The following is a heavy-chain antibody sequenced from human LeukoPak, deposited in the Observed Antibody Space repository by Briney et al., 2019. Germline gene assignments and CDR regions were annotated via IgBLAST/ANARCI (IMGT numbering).Heavy chain of an antibody. V-gene: IGHV4-59*01. J-gene: IGHJ3*02. CDR1: GGSISSYY. CDR3: ARDSYYYDSSGYYHGAFDI. Sequence: SETLSLTCTVSGGSISSYYWSWIRQPPGKVLEWIGYIYYSGSTNYNPSLKSRVTISVDTSKNQFSLKLSSVTAADTAVYYCARDSYYYDSSGYYHGAFDIWGQGTMVTVSS. CDR2: IYYSGST. D-gene: IGHD3-22*01.